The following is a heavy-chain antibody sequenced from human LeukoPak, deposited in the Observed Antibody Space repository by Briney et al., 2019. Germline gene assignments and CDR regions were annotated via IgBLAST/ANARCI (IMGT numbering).Heavy chain of an antibody. Sequence: GASVKVSCKASGYTFTGYYIHWVRQAPGQGLEWMGWINPNSGGTNYAQKFQGRVTMTRDTSISTAYMELSRLRSDDTAVYYCARVPPYDILTGYKDYGMDVWGQGTTVTVSS. J-gene: IGHJ6*02. CDR3: ARVPPYDILTGYKDYGMDV. CDR1: GYTFTGYY. CDR2: INPNSGGT. D-gene: IGHD3-9*01. V-gene: IGHV1-2*02.